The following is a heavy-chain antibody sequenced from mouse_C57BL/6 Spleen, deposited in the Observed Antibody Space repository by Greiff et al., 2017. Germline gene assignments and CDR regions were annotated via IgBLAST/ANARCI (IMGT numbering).Heavy chain of an antibody. V-gene: IGHV1-15*01. Sequence: VQLQESGAELVRPGASVTLSCKASGYTFTDYEMHWVKQTPVHGLEWIGAIDPETGGTAYNQKFKGKAILTADKSSSTAYMELRSLTSEDSAVYYCTRNGNYVRYFDVWGTGTTVTVSS. CDR3: TRNGNYVRYFDV. J-gene: IGHJ1*03. CDR2: IDPETGGT. D-gene: IGHD2-1*01. CDR1: GYTFTDYE.